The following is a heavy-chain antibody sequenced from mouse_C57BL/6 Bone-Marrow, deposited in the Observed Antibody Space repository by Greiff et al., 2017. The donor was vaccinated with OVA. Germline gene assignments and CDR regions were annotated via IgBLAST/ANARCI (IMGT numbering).Heavy chain of an antibody. D-gene: IGHD1-1*01. CDR1: GYTFTSYW. Sequence: QVQLKQSGAELAKPGASVKLSCKASGYTFTSYWMHWVKQRPGQGLEWIGYINPSSGYTKYNQKFKDKATLTADKSSSTAYMQLSSLTYEDSAVYYCARSIYYYGSGFAYWGQGTLVTVSA. CDR3: ARSIYYYGSGFAY. V-gene: IGHV1-7*01. J-gene: IGHJ3*01. CDR2: INPSSGYT.